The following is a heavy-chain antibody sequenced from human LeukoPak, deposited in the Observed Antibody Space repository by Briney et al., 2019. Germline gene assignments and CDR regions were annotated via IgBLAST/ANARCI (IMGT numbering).Heavy chain of an antibody. V-gene: IGHV4-59*01. CDR1: GGSISGYY. Sequence: SETLSLTCTVTGGSISGYYWSWIRQPPGKGLERIGFIYYSGTTNYNPSLESRVTVSVDTSKNQFSLMLSSVTAADTAVYYCARMTSYSSGCYFDYWGRGTLVTVSS. CDR3: ARMTSYSSGCYFDY. D-gene: IGHD6-19*01. J-gene: IGHJ4*02. CDR2: IYYSGTT.